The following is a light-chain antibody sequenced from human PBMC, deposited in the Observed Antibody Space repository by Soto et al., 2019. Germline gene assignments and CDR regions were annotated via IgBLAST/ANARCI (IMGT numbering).Light chain of an antibody. CDR3: QQYYSTPPT. CDR2: WAS. Sequence: DIVMTQSPDSLAVSLGERATINCKSSQSFLYSSNNKNYLAWYQQKPEQPPKLLIYWASTRESGVPDRFSGSGSGTDFTLTISSLQAEDVAVYYCQQYYSTPPTFGQGTKVDI. V-gene: IGKV4-1*01. J-gene: IGKJ1*01. CDR1: QSFLYSSNNKNY.